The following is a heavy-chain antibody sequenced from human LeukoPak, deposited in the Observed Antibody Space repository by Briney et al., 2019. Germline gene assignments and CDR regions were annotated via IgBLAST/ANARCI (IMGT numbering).Heavy chain of an antibody. D-gene: IGHD6-6*01. Sequence: SETLSLTCAVYGGSFSGYYWSWIRQPPGKGLEWIGEINHSGSTNYNPSLKSRVTISVDTSKNQFSLKLSSVTAANTAVYYCARGLTSIAARYGYWFDPWGQGTLVTVSS. CDR3: ARGLTSIAARYGYWFDP. CDR2: INHSGST. J-gene: IGHJ5*02. V-gene: IGHV4-34*01. CDR1: GGSFSGYY.